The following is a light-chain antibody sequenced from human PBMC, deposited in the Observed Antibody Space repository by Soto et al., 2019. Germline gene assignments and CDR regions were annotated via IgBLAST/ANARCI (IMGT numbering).Light chain of an antibody. J-gene: IGLJ3*02. Sequence: QSVLTQPPSASGTPGQRVTISCSGSSSNIGSNTVNWYQHLPGTAPKLLIYSNNQRPSGVPDRFSGSKSGTSASLAISGLQSEDAAEYYCAAWDDSLNGWVFGGGTKLTVL. CDR2: SNN. V-gene: IGLV1-44*01. CDR3: AAWDDSLNGWV. CDR1: SSNIGSNT.